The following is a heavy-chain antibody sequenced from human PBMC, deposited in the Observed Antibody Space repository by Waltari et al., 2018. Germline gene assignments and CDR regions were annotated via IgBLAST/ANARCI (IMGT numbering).Heavy chain of an antibody. J-gene: IGHJ5*02. V-gene: IGHV3-74*01. CDR2: VNNDGTIT. CDR3: GALEAVAS. D-gene: IGHD1-26*01. Sequence: VPVVESGGGCVQPWGSRRHPGTASAATFSSHWVHWVRQTPGKGLLWVPVVNNDGTITRFANPGKARFTISRDNARNSVHLQMNGLRAEDTAVYFWGALEAVASWGQGTLVTVSS. CDR1: AATFSSHW.